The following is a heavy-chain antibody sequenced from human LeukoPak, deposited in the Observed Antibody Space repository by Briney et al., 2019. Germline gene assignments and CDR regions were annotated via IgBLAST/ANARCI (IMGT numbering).Heavy chain of an antibody. CDR1: GFTFSGSA. J-gene: IGHJ6*03. CDR2: IRSTANGYAT. CDR3: ARAELGGSRGYYYYYYMDV. D-gene: IGHD3-16*01. Sequence: GGSLRLSCAASGFTFSGSALHWVRQASGKGLEWVGRIRSTANGYATAYAASVKGRFTISRDDSKNTAYLQMDSLKTEDTAVYYCARAELGGSRGYYYYYYMDVWGKGTTVTVSS. V-gene: IGHV3-73*01.